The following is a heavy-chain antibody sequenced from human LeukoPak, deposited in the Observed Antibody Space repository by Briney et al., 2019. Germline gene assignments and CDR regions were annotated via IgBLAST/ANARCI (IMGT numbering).Heavy chain of an antibody. V-gene: IGHV4-59*08. J-gene: IGHJ3*02. CDR2: IYHSGNS. D-gene: IGHD7-27*01. CDR1: GGSIYSYY. CDR3: ARSSFWGSGAFDI. Sequence: PSETLSLTCTVSGGSIYSYYWRWIRQPPGKGLEWIGNIYHSGNSNFIPSYNPSLKSRVTISVDTSKNQFSLKLSSVTAADTAVYYCARSSFWGSGAFDIWGQGTMVTVSS.